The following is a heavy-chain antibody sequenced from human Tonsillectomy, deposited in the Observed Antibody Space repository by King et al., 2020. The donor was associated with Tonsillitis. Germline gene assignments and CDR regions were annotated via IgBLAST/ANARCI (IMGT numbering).Heavy chain of an antibody. Sequence: PLQESGPGLVKPSETLSLTCTVSGGSISSSSYYWGWIRQPPGKGLEWIGSIYYSGSTYYSPSLKSRVTISVDTSKNQFSLKLSSVTAADTAVYYCARHSSLDYDILTGYYNPYYFDYWGQGTLVTVSS. V-gene: IGHV4-39*01. J-gene: IGHJ4*02. CDR1: GGSISSSSYY. CDR2: IYYSGST. D-gene: IGHD3-9*01. CDR3: ARHSSLDYDILTGYYNPYYFDY.